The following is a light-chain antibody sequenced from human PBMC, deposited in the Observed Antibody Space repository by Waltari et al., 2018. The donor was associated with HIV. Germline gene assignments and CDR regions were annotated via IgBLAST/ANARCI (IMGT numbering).Light chain of an antibody. V-gene: IGLV2-11*01. Sequence: QSALTQPRSVSGSPGQSVTSSCTGTSSDVGVYNFVSWYQQHPGKAPKLMIYDVSNRPSGVPARFSGSTSGHTASLTISGLQAEDAADYYCCSYAGSSPVVFGGGTKLTVL. CDR2: DVS. J-gene: IGLJ2*01. CDR3: CSYAGSSPVV. CDR1: SSDVGVYNF.